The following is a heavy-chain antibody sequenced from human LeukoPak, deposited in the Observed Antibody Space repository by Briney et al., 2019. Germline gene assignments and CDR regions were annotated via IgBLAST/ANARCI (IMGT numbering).Heavy chain of an antibody. J-gene: IGHJ4*02. D-gene: IGHD5-24*01. CDR3: ARDYKYAFDN. CDR1: GFTFSDYS. Sequence: GGSLRLSCAASGFTFSDYSMNWVRQAPGKGLEWISYIGVDSGNTNYADSVKGRFTISGDKAKNSLYLQMNSLRVEDTAVYYCARDYKYAFDNWGQGTLVTVSS. V-gene: IGHV3-48*01. CDR2: IGVDSGNT.